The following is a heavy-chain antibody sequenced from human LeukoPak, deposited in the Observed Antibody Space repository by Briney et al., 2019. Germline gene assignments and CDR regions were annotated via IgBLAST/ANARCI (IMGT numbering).Heavy chain of an antibody. D-gene: IGHD3-22*01. Sequence: GASVKVSCKASGYTFTSYGISWVRRAPGQGLEWMGIINPSAGATNYAQKFQGRVTMTRDTSTTTVYMELSSLRSEDTAVYYCARAVVNYYDSKGDRPYGAFDIWGRGTMVTVSS. CDR2: INPSAGAT. V-gene: IGHV1-46*01. J-gene: IGHJ3*02. CDR1: GYTFTSYG. CDR3: ARAVVNYYDSKGDRPYGAFDI.